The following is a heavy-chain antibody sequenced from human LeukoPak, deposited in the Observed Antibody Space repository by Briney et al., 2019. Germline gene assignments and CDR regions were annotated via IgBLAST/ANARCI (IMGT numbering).Heavy chain of an antibody. D-gene: IGHD3-22*01. CDR1: GFTFSSYE. Sequence: GGSLRLSCAASGFTFSSYEMNWVRQAPGKGLEWVSYISPSATTIYYADSVKGRFTISRHNSKNTLYLQMNSLRAEDTAVYYCVKGGFTYYDDWGQGTLVTVSS. V-gene: IGHV3-48*03. CDR3: VKGGFTYYDD. J-gene: IGHJ4*02. CDR2: ISPSATTI.